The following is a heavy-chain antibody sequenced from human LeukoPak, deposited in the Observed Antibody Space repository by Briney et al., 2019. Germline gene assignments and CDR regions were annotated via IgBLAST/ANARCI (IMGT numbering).Heavy chain of an antibody. D-gene: IGHD3/OR15-3a*01. CDR2: ISAYNGNT. V-gene: IGHV1-18*01. Sequence: GASVKVSCKASGYTFTSYGISWVRQAPGQGLEWMGWISAYNGNTNYAQKLQGRVTMTTDTSTSTAYMELRSLRSDDTAVYYCARGIGLNGRSPTTYYFDYWGQGTLVTVSS. CDR3: ARGIGLNGRSPTTYYFDY. J-gene: IGHJ4*02. CDR1: GYTFTSYG.